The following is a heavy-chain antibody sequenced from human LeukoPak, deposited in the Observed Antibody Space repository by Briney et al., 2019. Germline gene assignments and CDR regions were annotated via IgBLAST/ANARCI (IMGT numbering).Heavy chain of an antibody. CDR3: ARPLDYYDSSGYYWDGMDV. J-gene: IGHJ6*02. V-gene: IGHV1-2*02. D-gene: IGHD3-22*01. CDR2: INPNSGGT. CDR1: GYTFTGYY. Sequence: GASVKVSCKASGYTFTGYYMHWVRQAPGQGLEWMGWINPNSGGTNYAQKFQGRVTMTRDTSISTAYMELSRLRPDDTAVYYCARPLDYYDSSGYYWDGMDVWGQGTTVTVSS.